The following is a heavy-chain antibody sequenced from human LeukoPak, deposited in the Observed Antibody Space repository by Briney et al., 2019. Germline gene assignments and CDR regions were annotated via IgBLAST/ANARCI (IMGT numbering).Heavy chain of an antibody. CDR2: ISDRGST. CDR3: AKRGVVIRVILVGFHKEAYYFDS. Sequence: GGSLRLSCAVSGITLSNYGMSWVRQGPGKGLEWVAGISDRGSTKYAASVKGRFTISRDNPKNTLYLQMDSVRAEDTAVYFCAKRGVVIRVILVGFHKEAYYFDSWGQGALVTVSS. V-gene: IGHV3-23*01. D-gene: IGHD3-22*01. CDR1: GITLSNYG. J-gene: IGHJ4*02.